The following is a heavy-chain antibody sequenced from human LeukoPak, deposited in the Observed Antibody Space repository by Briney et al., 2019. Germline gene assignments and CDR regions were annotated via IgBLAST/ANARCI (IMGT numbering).Heavy chain of an antibody. CDR1: GGSISGHY. CDR3: ARGGGPDAFDI. D-gene: IGHD6-25*01. Sequence: SETLSLTCTVSGGSISGHYWSWIRQPPGKGLEWIGYIFYSGTTHYDSSLESRLIISLDTSKKQFSLKLTSVTAADTAVYFCARGGGPDAFDIWGQGTMVSVS. V-gene: IGHV4-59*11. J-gene: IGHJ3*02. CDR2: IFYSGTT.